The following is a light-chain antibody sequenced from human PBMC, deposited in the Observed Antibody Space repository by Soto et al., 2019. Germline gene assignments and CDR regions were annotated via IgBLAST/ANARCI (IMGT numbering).Light chain of an antibody. V-gene: IGKV3-20*01. CDR1: QSVISNY. J-gene: IGKJ2*02. Sequence: EIVLTQSPSTLSLSPGERATLSCRASQSVISNYLAWYQQRPGQAPRLLIYDSSNRAAGIPDRFSGSVSKTDFTLTISRLEPEDFAVYYCQQYGSLPCTFGQGTNLEIK. CDR3: QQYGSLPCT. CDR2: DSS.